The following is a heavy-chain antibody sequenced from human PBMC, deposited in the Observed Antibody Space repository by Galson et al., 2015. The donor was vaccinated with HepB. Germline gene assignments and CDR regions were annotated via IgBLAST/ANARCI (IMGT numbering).Heavy chain of an antibody. J-gene: IGHJ4*02. CDR3: ARSYATTSLCAY. D-gene: IGHD3-16*01. CDR2: IIPIFGTA. Sequence: SVKVSCKASGGTFRSYGISWVRQAPGQGLEWMGVIIPIFGTAKYAQKFQGRVMITADEPTATAYMELSSLRSEDTAVYYCARSYATTSLCAYWGQGTLVTVSS. CDR1: GGTFRSYG. V-gene: IGHV1-69*13.